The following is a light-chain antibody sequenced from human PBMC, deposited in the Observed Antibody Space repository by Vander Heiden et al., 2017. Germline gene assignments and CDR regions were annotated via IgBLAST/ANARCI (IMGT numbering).Light chain of an antibody. CDR2: DDS. CDR3: QVWDSSSDHRHVV. CDR1: NIGSKS. J-gene: IGLJ2*01. Sequence: SYVLTQPPSASVAPGQTARITCGGNNIGSKSVHWYQQKPGQAPGLVVYDDSDRPSGIPERFSGSNSGNTATLTISRVEAGDEADDYCQVWDSSSDHRHVVFGGGTKLTVL. V-gene: IGLV3-21*02.